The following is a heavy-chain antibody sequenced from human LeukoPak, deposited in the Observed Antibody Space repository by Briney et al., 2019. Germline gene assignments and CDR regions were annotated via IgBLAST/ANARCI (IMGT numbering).Heavy chain of an antibody. CDR2: IYHSGST. D-gene: IGHD5-18*01. J-gene: IGHJ4*02. V-gene: IGHV4-38-2*02. Sequence: SETLSLTCTVSDYSISSSYYWGWIRQPPGKGLEWIGSIYHSGSTYYNPSLKSRVTISVDTSKNQFSLKLSSVTAADTAVYYCARVARNSYGRPLFDYWGQGTLVTVSS. CDR3: ARVARNSYGRPLFDY. CDR1: DYSISSSYY.